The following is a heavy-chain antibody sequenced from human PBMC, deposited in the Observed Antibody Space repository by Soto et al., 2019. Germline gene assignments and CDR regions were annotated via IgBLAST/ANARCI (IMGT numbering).Heavy chain of an antibody. D-gene: IGHD1-7*01. Sequence: SVKVSCKASGFTFTSSAVQWVRQARGQRLEWIGWIVVGSGNTNYAQKFQERVTITRDMSTSTAYMELSSLRSEDTAVYYCAADLNIKTGTTNGMAFWGQGTTVTV. CDR1: GFTFTSSA. V-gene: IGHV1-58*01. CDR3: AADLNIKTGTTNGMAF. J-gene: IGHJ6*02. CDR2: IVVGSGNT.